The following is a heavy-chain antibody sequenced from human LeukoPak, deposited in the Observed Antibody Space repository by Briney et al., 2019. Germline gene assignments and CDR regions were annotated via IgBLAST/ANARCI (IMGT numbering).Heavy chain of an antibody. J-gene: IGHJ4*02. CDR2: IYYSGST. D-gene: IGHD1-26*01. CDR1: GGSISSSSYY. Sequence: SETLSLTCTVSGGSISSSSYYWGWIRQPPGKGLEWIGSIYYSGSTYYNPSLKSRVTISVDTSKNQFSLKLSSVTAADTAVYYCARDLGTYSGTYLGYFDYWGQGTLVTASS. CDR3: ARDLGTYSGTYLGYFDY. V-gene: IGHV4-39*07.